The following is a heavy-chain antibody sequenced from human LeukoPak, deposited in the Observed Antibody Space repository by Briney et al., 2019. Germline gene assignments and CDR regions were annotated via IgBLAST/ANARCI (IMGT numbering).Heavy chain of an antibody. CDR1: GFTFNTFN. D-gene: IGHD3-9*01. Sequence: GGSLRLSCAASGFTFNTFNMNWVRQAPGKGLEWISSITSGGDYIYYADSVKGRFTTSRDNAKNSLSLQLNSLRVEDTAVYYCARGHYDVLAASYKWTPDYWGQGTLVTVSS. CDR2: ITSGGDYI. CDR3: ARGHYDVLAASYKWTPDY. J-gene: IGHJ4*02. V-gene: IGHV3-21*01.